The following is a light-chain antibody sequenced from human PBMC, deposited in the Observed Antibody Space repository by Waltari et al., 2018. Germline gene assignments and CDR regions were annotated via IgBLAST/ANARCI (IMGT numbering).Light chain of an antibody. CDR2: EAN. CDR1: TSHLGPYKL. CDR3: CSYAGGGTHV. Sequence: QSALTQPASVSGSPGQSIPISCTGATSHLGPYKLVSWYQHHPGKAPKLLIYEANKPPSEISDRFSGSRSGSTASLTISGLQAEDEADYYCCSYAGGGTHVFGPGSRVTVL. V-gene: IGLV2-23*01. J-gene: IGLJ1*01.